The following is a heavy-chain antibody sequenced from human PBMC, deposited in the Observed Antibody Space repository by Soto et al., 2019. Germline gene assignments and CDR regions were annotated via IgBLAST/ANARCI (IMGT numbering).Heavy chain of an antibody. Sequence: EVQLVESGGGLVKPGGSLRLSCAASGFTFSSYSMNWVRQAPGKGLEWVSSISSSSSYIYYADSVKGRFTISRDNGKNSLYLQMNSLRAEDTAVYYCARDGVSTTTPYYYYYGMDVWGQGTTVTVSS. D-gene: IGHD1-1*01. CDR2: ISSSSSYI. CDR3: ARDGVSTTTPYYYYYGMDV. J-gene: IGHJ6*02. CDR1: GFTFSSYS. V-gene: IGHV3-21*01.